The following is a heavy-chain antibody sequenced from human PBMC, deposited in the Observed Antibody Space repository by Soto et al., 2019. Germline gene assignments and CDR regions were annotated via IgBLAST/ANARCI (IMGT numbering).Heavy chain of an antibody. CDR1: RGSLSSGGYY. J-gene: IGHJ5*02. V-gene: IGHV4-31*03. CDR2: IYYSGST. CDR3: ARERDFWSGWQAWFDP. D-gene: IGHD3-3*01. Sequence: SQTLSLTGTVSRGSLSSGGYYWSWIRHHPGKGLEWIGYIYYSGSTYYNPSLKSRVTISVDTSKNQFSLKLRSVTAADTAVYYCARERDFWSGWQAWFDPWGQGALVTVFS.